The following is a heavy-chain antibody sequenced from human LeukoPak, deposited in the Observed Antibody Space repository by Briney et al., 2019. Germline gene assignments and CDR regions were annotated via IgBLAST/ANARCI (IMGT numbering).Heavy chain of an antibody. Sequence: PSETLSLTCAVYGGSFSGYYWSWIRQPPGKGLEWIGEINHSGSTNYNPSLKSRVTISVDTSKNQFSLKLSSMTAADTAVYYCARESVVPAAFWYFDLWGRGTLVTVSS. CDR1: GGSFSGYY. CDR2: INHSGST. J-gene: IGHJ2*01. V-gene: IGHV4-34*01. D-gene: IGHD2-2*01. CDR3: ARESVVPAAFWYFDL.